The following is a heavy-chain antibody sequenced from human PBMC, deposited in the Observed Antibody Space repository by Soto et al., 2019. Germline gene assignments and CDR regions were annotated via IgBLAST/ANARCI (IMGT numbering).Heavy chain of an antibody. CDR2: ISGSGGGT. V-gene: IGHV3-23*01. D-gene: IGHD3-22*01. J-gene: IGHJ3*02. Sequence: GESLKISCAASGFTFDIYGMSWVRQAPGEGLEWVSGISGSGGGTYYADSVKGRFTISRDNSKNTLFLQMNSLRAEDTAIYYCAKAGKSYDSSGYYHDSFDIWGQGTMVTVSS. CDR1: GFTFDIYG. CDR3: AKAGKSYDSSGYYHDSFDI.